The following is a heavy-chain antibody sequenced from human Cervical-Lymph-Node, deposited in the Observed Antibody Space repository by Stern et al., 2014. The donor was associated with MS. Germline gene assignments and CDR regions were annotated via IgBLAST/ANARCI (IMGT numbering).Heavy chain of an antibody. CDR1: SGFIGNNY. J-gene: IGHJ4*02. CDR2: LYYSGSP. D-gene: IGHD3-16*02. V-gene: IGHV4-59*01. CDR3: ARAGPYDYIWGNFRHRAFYFDS. Sequence: HVQLQESGPGLVKPSETLSLMCSVSSGFIGNNYWSWIRQPPGKGLEWIGNLYYSGSPYYNPSHKSRVTISLDPAKNQLSLRLSSVTAADTAVYYCARAGPYDYIWGNFRHRAFYFDSWGQGALVTVSS.